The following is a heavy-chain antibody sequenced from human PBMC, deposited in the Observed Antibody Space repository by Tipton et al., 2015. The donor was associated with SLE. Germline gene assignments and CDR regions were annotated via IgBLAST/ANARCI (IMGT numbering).Heavy chain of an antibody. CDR3: AREASSGWYGRGAFDI. J-gene: IGHJ3*02. CDR1: GGSFSGYY. CDR2: INHSGST. Sequence: NLSLTCAVYGGSFSGYYWSWIRQPPGKGLEWIGEINHSGSTNYNPSLKSRVTISVDTSKNQFSLKLSSVTAADTAVYYCAREASSGWYGRGAFDIWGQGTMVTVSS. D-gene: IGHD6-19*01. V-gene: IGHV4-34*01.